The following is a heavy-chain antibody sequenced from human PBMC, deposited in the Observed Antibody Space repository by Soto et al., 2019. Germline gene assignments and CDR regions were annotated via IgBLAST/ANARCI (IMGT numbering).Heavy chain of an antibody. D-gene: IGHD3-10*01. V-gene: IGHV4-30-4*01. Sequence: LSLTCTVSGGSISSGDYYWSWIRQPPGKGLEWIGYIYYSGSTYYNPSLKSRVTISVDTSKNQFSLKLSSVTAADTAVYYCARAAFGESIYYYYGMDVWGQGTTVTVSS. J-gene: IGHJ6*02. CDR1: GGSISSGDYY. CDR3: ARAAFGESIYYYYGMDV. CDR2: IYYSGST.